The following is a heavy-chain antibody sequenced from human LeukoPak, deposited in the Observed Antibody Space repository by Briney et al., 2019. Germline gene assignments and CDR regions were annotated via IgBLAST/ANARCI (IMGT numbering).Heavy chain of an antibody. V-gene: IGHV3-49*04. CDR3: ASPTRYSSSWYVDY. Sequence: GGSLRLSCMASGFTFGDYAMSWVSQAPGKWLEWVGFIRGKTYGGTTEYAASVKGRFTISRDDSKSIAYLQMNSLKTEDTAVYYCASPTRYSSSWYVDYWGQGTLVTVSS. CDR2: IRGKTYGGTT. J-gene: IGHJ4*02. CDR1: GFTFGDYA. D-gene: IGHD6-13*01.